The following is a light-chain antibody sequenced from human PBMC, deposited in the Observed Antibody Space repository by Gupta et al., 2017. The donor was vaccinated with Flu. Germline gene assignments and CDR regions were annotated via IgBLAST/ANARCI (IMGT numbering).Light chain of an antibody. Sequence: PVTPGESASISCRSSQSLLHTNGYNYLDWYLQKPGQSPQLLIYLGSYRASGVPGRFSGSGSGTYFTLNINRVEAADVGVYYCMQDSFRVTFGQGTRLEIK. CDR3: MQDSFRVT. CDR2: LGS. J-gene: IGKJ5*01. CDR1: QSLLHTNGYNY. V-gene: IGKV2-28*01.